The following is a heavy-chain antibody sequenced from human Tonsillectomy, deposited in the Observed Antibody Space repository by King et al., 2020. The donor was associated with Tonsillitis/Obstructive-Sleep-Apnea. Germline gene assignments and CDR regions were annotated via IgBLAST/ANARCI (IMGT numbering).Heavy chain of an antibody. V-gene: IGHV4-31*03. D-gene: IGHD4-17*01. CDR3: VRSSVTTYGPGDY. Sequence: VQLQESGPGMVKPSQTLSLTCTVSGGSISSGGYYWSWIRQHPGKGLEWIGYIYYSGSTYYNPSLKSRVTISVDTSKNQFSLKLSSLTAADTAVYYCVRSSVTTYGPGDYWGQGTMVTVSS. CDR1: GGSISSGGYY. CDR2: IYYSGST. J-gene: IGHJ4*02.